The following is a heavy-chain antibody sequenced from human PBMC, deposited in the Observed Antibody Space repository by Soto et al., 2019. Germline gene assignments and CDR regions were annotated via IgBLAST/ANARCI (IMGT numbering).Heavy chain of an antibody. D-gene: IGHD3-3*01. CDR2: INHSGST. J-gene: IGHJ5*02. Sequence: SETLSLTCAVYGGSFSGYYWSWIRQPPGKGLEWIGEINHSGSTNYNPSLKSRVTISVDTSKNQFSLKLSSVTAADTAVYYCARGRPDYDFWSGPRGGGWFDPWGQGTLVTVS. V-gene: IGHV4-34*01. CDR1: GGSFSGYY. CDR3: ARGRPDYDFWSGPRGGGWFDP.